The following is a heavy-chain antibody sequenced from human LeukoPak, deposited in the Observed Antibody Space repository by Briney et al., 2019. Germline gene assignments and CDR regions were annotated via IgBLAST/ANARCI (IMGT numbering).Heavy chain of an antibody. D-gene: IGHD6-19*01. CDR1: GFTFSSYA. CDR2: ISGSGGST. Sequence: PPGGSLRLSCAASGFTFSSYAMSWVRQAPGKGLEWVSAISGSGGSTYYADSVKGRFTISRDNSKNTLYLQMNSLRAEDTAVYYCAKWAVAPLARGYELDYWGQGTLVTVSS. V-gene: IGHV3-23*01. CDR3: AKWAVAPLARGYELDY. J-gene: IGHJ4*02.